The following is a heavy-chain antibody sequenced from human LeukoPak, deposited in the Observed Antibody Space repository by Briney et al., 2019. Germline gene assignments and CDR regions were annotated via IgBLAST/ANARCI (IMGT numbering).Heavy chain of an antibody. CDR2: ISSSSSYI. Sequence: GGSLRLSCAASGFTFSSYSMNWVRQAPGKGLEWVSSISSSSSYIYYADSVKGRFTIPRDNAKNSLYLQMNSLRAEDTAVYYCARVLIAAASDYWGQGTLVTVSS. J-gene: IGHJ4*02. CDR3: ARVLIAAASDY. V-gene: IGHV3-21*01. CDR1: GFTFSSYS. D-gene: IGHD6-13*01.